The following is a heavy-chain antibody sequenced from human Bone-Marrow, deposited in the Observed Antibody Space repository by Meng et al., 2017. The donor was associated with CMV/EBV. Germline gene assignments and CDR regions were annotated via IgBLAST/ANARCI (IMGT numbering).Heavy chain of an antibody. CDR2: VDTAGRT. D-gene: IGHD3-22*01. CDR3: AAGRYYYDSSGPDAFDI. CDR1: GFTFSNYD. V-gene: IGHV3-13*01. J-gene: IGHJ3*02. Sequence: GESLKISCAASGFTFSNYDIHWVRQTPGKGLEWVSAVDTAGRTYYPDSDTGRFTISRENARNSVYLQINNLRAGDTAVYYCAAGRYYYDSSGPDAFDIWGQGTMVTVSS.